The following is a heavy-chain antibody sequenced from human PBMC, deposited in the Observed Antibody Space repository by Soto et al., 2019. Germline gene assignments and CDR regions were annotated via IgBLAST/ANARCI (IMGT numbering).Heavy chain of an antibody. Sequence: EVQLVESGGGLVQTGGSLRLSCAVSGFTFSSYAMHWVRQAPGKGLEYVSLISSNGGITYYANSVKGRFTISRDNSKNTVYLQMGSLRAEDMAVYYCARDTYTGTSPFDYWGQGTLVTVSS. CDR3: ARDTYTGTSPFDY. CDR1: GFTFSSYA. V-gene: IGHV3-64*01. D-gene: IGHD1-26*01. CDR2: ISSNGGIT. J-gene: IGHJ4*02.